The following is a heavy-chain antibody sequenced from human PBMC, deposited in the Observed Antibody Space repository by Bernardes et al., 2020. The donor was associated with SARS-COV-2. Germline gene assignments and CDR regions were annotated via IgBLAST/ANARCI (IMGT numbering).Heavy chain of an antibody. D-gene: IGHD1-26*01. CDR1: GGCISSYY. V-gene: IGHV4-59*01. J-gene: IGHJ3*02. Sequence: SETLYLSCTVSGGCISSYYWSWIRQPPGKGLEWIGYIYYSGSTNYNPSLKSRVTISVDTSKNQFSLKLSSVTAADTAVYYCARGRSGSYFVGFAAFDIWGQGTMVTVSS. CDR3: ARGRSGSYFVGFAAFDI. CDR2: IYYSGST.